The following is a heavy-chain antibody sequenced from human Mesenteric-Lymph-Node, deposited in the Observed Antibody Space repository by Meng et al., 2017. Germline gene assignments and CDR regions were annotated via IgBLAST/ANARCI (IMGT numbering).Heavy chain of an antibody. CDR1: GFTFSSYA. CDR2: ISYDGSNK. CDR3: ATDGSGSYSFDY. V-gene: IGHV3-30*04. Sequence: GGSLRLSCAASGFTFSSYAMHWVRQAPGKGLEWVAVISYDGSNKYYADSVKGRFTISRDNSKNTLYLQMNSLRAEDTAVYYCATDGSGSYSFDYWGQGTLVTVSS. D-gene: IGHD3-10*01. J-gene: IGHJ4*02.